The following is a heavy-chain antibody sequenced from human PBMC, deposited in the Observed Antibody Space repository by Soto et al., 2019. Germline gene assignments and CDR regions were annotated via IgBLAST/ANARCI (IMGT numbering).Heavy chain of an antibody. V-gene: IGHV5-10-1*01. CDR1: GSSFTSYW. J-gene: IGHJ6*02. Sequence: GESLKISCKGSGSSFTSYWLSWVRQMPGKGLEWMGRIDPSDSYTNYSPSFQGHVTISADKSISTAYLQWSSLKASDTAMCYCERPDISVYAPGYYEMDVWGQRTTVPVSS. CDR3: ERPDISVYAPGYYEMDV. D-gene: IGHD3-22*01. CDR2: IDPSDSYT.